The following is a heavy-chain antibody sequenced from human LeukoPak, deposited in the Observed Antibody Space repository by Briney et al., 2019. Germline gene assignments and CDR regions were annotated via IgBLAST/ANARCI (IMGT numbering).Heavy chain of an antibody. D-gene: IGHD3-10*01. CDR2: IYYSGNT. Sequence: SETLSLTCTVSGYSISSGYYWGWIRQPPGKGLEWIGSIYYSGNTYYNASLKSQVSISIDTSKNQFSLRLTSVTAADTAVYYCARGGIRITMVRGVIILFDYWGQGTLVTVSS. CDR1: GYSISSGYY. V-gene: IGHV4-38-2*02. CDR3: ARGGIRITMVRGVIILFDY. J-gene: IGHJ4*02.